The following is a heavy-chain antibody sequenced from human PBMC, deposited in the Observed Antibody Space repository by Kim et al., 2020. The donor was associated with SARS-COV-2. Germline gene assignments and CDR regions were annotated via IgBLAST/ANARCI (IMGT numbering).Heavy chain of an antibody. V-gene: IGHV1-58*01. Sequence: QKFQERVTITRDMSTSTAYMELSSLRSEDTAVYYCAADGYYDSSGYSFDYWGQGTLVTVSS. D-gene: IGHD3-22*01. J-gene: IGHJ4*02. CDR3: AADGYYDSSGYSFDY.